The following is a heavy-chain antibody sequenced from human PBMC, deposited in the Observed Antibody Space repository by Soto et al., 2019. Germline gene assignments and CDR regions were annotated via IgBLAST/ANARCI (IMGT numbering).Heavy chain of an antibody. CDR2: ISYSGST. CDR3: TRRDY. J-gene: IGHJ4*02. V-gene: IGHV4-31*03. CDR1: GDSMTTVGYY. Sequence: QVQLQESGPGLVKPSQTLSLTSTVSGDSMTTVGYYWTWIRQHPGQGLEWIGFISYSGSTYYSSSLKGRVAISADTSKNQFSLKLNSVTAADTAVYYCTRRDYWGQGTLVTVSS.